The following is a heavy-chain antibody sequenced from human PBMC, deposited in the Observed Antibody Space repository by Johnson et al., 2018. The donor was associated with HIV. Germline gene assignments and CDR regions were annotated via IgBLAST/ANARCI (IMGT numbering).Heavy chain of an antibody. CDR1: GFTFSSYA. J-gene: IGHJ3*02. D-gene: IGHD1-26*01. CDR2: ISCNSGSI. CDR3: AKMGYSGSYYVGAFDI. Sequence: VQLVESGGGVVQPGRSLRLSCAASGFTFSSYAMHWVRQAPGKGLAWVSGISCNSGSIGYADSVKGRFTISRDNSKNTLFLQMNSLRAEDTAVYHCAKMGYSGSYYVGAFDIWGQGTMVTVSA. V-gene: IGHV3-NL1*01.